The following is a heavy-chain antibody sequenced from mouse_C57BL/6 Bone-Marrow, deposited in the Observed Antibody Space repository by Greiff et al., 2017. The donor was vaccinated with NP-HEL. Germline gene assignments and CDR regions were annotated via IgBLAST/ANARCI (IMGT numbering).Heavy chain of an antibody. V-gene: IGHV2-9-1*01. CDR1: GFSLTSYA. CDR2: IWTGGGT. J-gene: IGHJ4*01. CDR3: ARNYYGRSYGIFYYAMDY. D-gene: IGHD1-1*01. Sequence: VQVVESGPGLVAPSQSLSITCTVSGFSLTSYAISWVRQPPGKGLEWLGVIWTGGGTNYNSALKSRLSISKDNSKSQVFLKMNSLQTDDTARYYCARNYYGRSYGIFYYAMDYWGQGTSVTVSS.